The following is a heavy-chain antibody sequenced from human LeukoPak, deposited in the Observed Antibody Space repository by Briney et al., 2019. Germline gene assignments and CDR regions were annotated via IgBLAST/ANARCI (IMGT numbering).Heavy chain of an antibody. CDR1: GGTFSSYA. Sequence: RASVKVSCKASGGTFSSYAISWVRQAPGQGLEWTGRIIPILDIPNCARKFQGRVTITADKSTSTDYMDLSSLRSEDTAVYYCASNIVVVPAAIVPWGQGTLVTVSS. V-gene: IGHV1-69*04. CDR2: IIPILDIP. D-gene: IGHD2-2*02. CDR3: ASNIVVVPAAIVP. J-gene: IGHJ5*02.